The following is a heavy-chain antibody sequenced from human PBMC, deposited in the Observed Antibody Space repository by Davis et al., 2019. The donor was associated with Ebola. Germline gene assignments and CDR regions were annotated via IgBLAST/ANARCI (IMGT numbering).Heavy chain of an antibody. CDR1: GNSFTSFW. D-gene: IGHD1-20*01. CDR2: IYTGDSDT. V-gene: IGHV5-51*01. J-gene: IGHJ3*02. CDR3: ASLRRTITGMDDGFDI. Sequence: GESLKISCKGSGNSFTSFWIGWVRQMPGKGLEWMGVIYTGDSDTRYSPSFRGQVTISADKSIRTAYLQWSSLKASDTAIYFCASLRRTITGMDDGFDIWGQGTKVTVSS.